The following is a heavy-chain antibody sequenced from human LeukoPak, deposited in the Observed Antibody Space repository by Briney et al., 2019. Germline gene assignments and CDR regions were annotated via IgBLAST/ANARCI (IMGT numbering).Heavy chain of an antibody. V-gene: IGHV4-4*07. CDR1: GGSISSYY. D-gene: IGHD4-23*01. CDR2: IYSSGST. CDR3: ARGGKATVVTV. Sequence: PSETLSLTCTVSGGSISSYYWSWIRQPAGKGLEWIGRIYSSGSTNYHPSLKSRVTMSVDTSKNQFSLKLSSVTAADTAVYYCARGGKATVVTVWGQGTLVTVSS. J-gene: IGHJ4*02.